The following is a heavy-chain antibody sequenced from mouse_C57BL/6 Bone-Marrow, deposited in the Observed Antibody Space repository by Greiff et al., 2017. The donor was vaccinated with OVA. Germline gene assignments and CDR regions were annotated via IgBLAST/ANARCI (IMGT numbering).Heavy chain of an antibody. Sequence: EVQLVESGGGLVQPKGSLKLSCAASGFSFNTYAMNWVRQAPGKGLEWVARIRSKSNNYATYYADSVKDRFTISRDDSESMLYLQMNNLKTEDTAMYYCVRHNYDYDYFDYWGQGTTLTVSS. CDR3: VRHNYDYDYFDY. CDR1: GFSFNTYA. D-gene: IGHD2-4*01. J-gene: IGHJ2*01. V-gene: IGHV10-1*01. CDR2: IRSKSNNYAT.